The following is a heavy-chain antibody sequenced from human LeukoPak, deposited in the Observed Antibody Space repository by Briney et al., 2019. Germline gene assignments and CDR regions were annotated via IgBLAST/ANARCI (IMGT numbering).Heavy chain of an antibody. J-gene: IGHJ5*02. D-gene: IGHD6-19*01. CDR3: ARHSQWLVRLGWLDP. CDR2: IYYSGST. V-gene: IGHV4-39*01. Sequence: SETLSLTCTVSGGSISSSSYYWVWIRQPPGKELEWIGSIYYSGSTYYNPSLKSRVTISVDTSKNQFSLKLSSVTAADTAVYYCARHSQWLVRLGWLDPWGQGTLVTVSS. CDR1: GGSISSSSYY.